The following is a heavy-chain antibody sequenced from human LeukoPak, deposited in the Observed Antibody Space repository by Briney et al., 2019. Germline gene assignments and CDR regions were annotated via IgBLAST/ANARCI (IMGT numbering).Heavy chain of an antibody. D-gene: IGHD4/OR15-4a*01. Sequence: GASVKVSCKASGYTFTSYGISWGRQAPGQGLEWMGWISAYNGNTNYAQKLQGRVTMTTDTSTSTDYMELRSLRSDDAAVYYCARVRAPINSAGAKETKGVGWFDPWGQGTLVTVSS. CDR3: ARVRAPINSAGAKETKGVGWFDP. CDR2: ISAYNGNT. CDR1: GYTFTSYG. J-gene: IGHJ5*02. V-gene: IGHV1-18*01.